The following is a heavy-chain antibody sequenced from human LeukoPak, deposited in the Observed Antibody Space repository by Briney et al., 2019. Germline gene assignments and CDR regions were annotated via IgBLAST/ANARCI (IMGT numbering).Heavy chain of an antibody. CDR2: IKEDGSEK. CDR3: ARDITYYYDSSGYPYPLGYYYYGMDV. Sequence: GGSLRLSCAASGFTFSSYWMSWVRQAPGKGLEWVANIKEDGSEKYYVDTVKGRFTISRDNAKNSLYLQMNSLRAEDTAVYYCARDITYYYDSSGYPYPLGYYYYGMDVWGQGTTVTVSS. D-gene: IGHD3-22*01. CDR1: GFTFSSYW. V-gene: IGHV3-7*01. J-gene: IGHJ6*02.